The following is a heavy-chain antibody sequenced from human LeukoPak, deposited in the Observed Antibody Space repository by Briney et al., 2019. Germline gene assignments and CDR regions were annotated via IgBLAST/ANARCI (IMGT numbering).Heavy chain of an antibody. CDR1: GFTFSSYN. J-gene: IGHJ4*02. V-gene: IGHV3-48*04. CDR3: ARGGDPDY. Sequence: PGGSLRLSCAASGFTFSSYNLNWVRQAPGKGLEWVSYISSSSGTIYYADSVKGRFTISRDNAKNSLYLQMNSLRAEGTAVYYCARGGDPDYWGQGTLVTVSS. D-gene: IGHD2-21*02. CDR2: ISSSSGTI.